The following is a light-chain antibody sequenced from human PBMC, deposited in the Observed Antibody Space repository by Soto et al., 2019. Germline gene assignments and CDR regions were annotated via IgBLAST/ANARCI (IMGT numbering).Light chain of an antibody. V-gene: IGKV1-33*01. CDR2: DAS. Sequence: IQMTQSPSSLSAAVGGRVTLTCLASQEIYKYFNWYQQKPGKAPKLLIYDASNLERGVPSRFSGSGSGTDFSLTVDSLQPEDTATYYCQQYDHPPYTFGQGTKVDIK. CDR1: QEIYKY. CDR3: QQYDHPPYT. J-gene: IGKJ2*01.